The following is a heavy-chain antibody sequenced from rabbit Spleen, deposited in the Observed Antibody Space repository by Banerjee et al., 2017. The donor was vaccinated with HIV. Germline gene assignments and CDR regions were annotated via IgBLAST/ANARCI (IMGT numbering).Heavy chain of an antibody. CDR3: ARARDTYDDVGDFARLDL. D-gene: IGHD2-1*01. V-gene: IGHV1S45*01. CDR1: GFSFSSNW. CDR2: IDSSDGDT. Sequence: LEESGGGLVKPGGTLTLTCTVSGFSFSSNWICWVRQAPGKGLEWIACIDSSDGDTDYANWPKGRFTISKTSSTTVTLQMNSLTVADTATYFCARARDTYDDVGDFARLDLWGQGTLVTVS. J-gene: IGHJ3*01.